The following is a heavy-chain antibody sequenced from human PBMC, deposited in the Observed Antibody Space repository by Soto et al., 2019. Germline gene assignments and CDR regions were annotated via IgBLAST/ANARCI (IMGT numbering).Heavy chain of an antibody. D-gene: IGHD2-15*01. Sequence: EVQLLESGGGLVQPGGSRRLSCAASGFTFSSYAMSWVRQAPGKGLEWVSTISDSGSTYYADSVKGRFPISRDISKNTLYAQMRILRVEDTAVYYSAKGGEGYCSGTSCLYHMDAWGKGTTVTVSS. J-gene: IGHJ6*03. V-gene: IGHV3-23*01. CDR3: AKGGEGYCSGTSCLYHMDA. CDR1: GFTFSSYA. CDR2: ISDSGST.